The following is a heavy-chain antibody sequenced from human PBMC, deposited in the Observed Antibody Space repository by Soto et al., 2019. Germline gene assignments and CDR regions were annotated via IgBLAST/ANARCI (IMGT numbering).Heavy chain of an antibody. Sequence: VQLEQSGAEVKEPGASVKVSCKASAYTFTDYYLHWVRQAPGQGLEWMGWVNPKNGATNYAQKLQGRVTMTRDTSISTAYMELNRLISDDTAVYYCVKRGARVGSGFDPWGQGTLVTVSS. V-gene: IGHV1-2*02. CDR3: VKRGARVGSGFDP. J-gene: IGHJ5*02. CDR1: AYTFTDYY. D-gene: IGHD1-26*01. CDR2: VNPKNGAT.